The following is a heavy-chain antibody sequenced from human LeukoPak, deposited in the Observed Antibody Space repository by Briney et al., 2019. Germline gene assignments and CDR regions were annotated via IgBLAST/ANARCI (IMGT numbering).Heavy chain of an antibody. D-gene: IGHD4-17*01. Sequence: GGSLRPSCAASGFTFSSYAMPWARQVQGKGLGGGAFIRYDGSNKYYADSVKGRFTISRDNSKKMLYLQMNSLRVDDTAVYYCARDLTGGDYYFDYWGQGTLVTVSS. CDR1: GFTFSSYA. J-gene: IGHJ4*02. CDR3: ARDLTGGDYYFDY. V-gene: IGHV3-30*02. CDR2: IRYDGSNK.